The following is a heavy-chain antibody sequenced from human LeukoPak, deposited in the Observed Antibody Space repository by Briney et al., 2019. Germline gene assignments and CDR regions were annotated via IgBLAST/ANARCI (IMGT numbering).Heavy chain of an antibody. J-gene: IGHJ4*02. CDR2: ISGSGGST. Sequence: GGSLSLSCAASGFTFSSYAMSWVRRAPGKGLEWVSAISGSGGSTYYADSVKGRFTISRDNSKNTLYLQMNSLRAEDTAVYYCAKKPTHGKLVLKYYFDYWGQGTLVTVSS. CDR1: GFTFSSYA. D-gene: IGHD6-6*01. CDR3: AKKPTHGKLVLKYYFDY. V-gene: IGHV3-23*01.